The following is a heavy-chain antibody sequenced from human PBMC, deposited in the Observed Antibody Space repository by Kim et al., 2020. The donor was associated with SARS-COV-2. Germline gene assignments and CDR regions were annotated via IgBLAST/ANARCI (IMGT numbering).Heavy chain of an antibody. CDR1: GFTFDDYA. Sequence: GGSLRLSCAASGFTFDDYAMHWVRQAPGKGLEWVSGISWNSGSIGYADSVKGRFTISRDNAKNSLYLQMNSLRAEDTALYYCAKVHYYDSSAVDYWGQGTLVTVSS. CDR2: ISWNSGSI. CDR3: AKVHYYDSSAVDY. J-gene: IGHJ4*02. D-gene: IGHD3-22*01. V-gene: IGHV3-9*01.